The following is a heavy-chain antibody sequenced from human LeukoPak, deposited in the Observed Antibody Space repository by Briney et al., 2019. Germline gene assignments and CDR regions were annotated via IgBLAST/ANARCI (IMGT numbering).Heavy chain of an antibody. Sequence: SETLSLTCTVSGGSISSSSYYWGWIRQPPGKGLEWIGEINHSGSTNYNPSLKSRVTISVDTSKNQFSLKLSSVTAADTAVYYCARVRFKGYYYYYYGMDVWGQGTTVTVSS. J-gene: IGHJ6*02. V-gene: IGHV4-39*07. CDR3: ARVRFKGYYYYYYGMDV. CDR1: GGSISSSSYY. CDR2: INHSGST.